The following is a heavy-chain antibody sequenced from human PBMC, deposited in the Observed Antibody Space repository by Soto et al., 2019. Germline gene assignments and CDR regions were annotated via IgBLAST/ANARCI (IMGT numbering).Heavy chain of an antibody. CDR3: ARVRHGYYYGSGSYEPGYGMDV. CDR2: ISSSSSYI. CDR1: GFTFSSYS. Sequence: PGGSLRLSCAASGFTFSSYSMNWVRQAPGKGLEWVSSISSSSSYIYYADSVKGRFTISRDNAKNSLYLQMNSLRAEDTAVYYCARVRHGYYYGSGSYEPGYGMDVWGQGTTVTVSS. D-gene: IGHD3-10*01. J-gene: IGHJ6*02. V-gene: IGHV3-21*01.